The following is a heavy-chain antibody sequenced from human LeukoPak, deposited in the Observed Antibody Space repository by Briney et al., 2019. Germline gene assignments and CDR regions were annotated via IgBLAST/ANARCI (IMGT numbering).Heavy chain of an antibody. CDR3: AGDFGT. CDR2: IYTSGST. CDR1: GGSFSDYY. V-gene: IGHV4-59*10. J-gene: IGHJ4*02. D-gene: IGHD3/OR15-3a*01. Sequence: SETLSLTCAVYGGSFSDYYWSWIRQPAGKGLEWIGQIYTSGSTNYNPSLKSRVTISVDTSKNQFSLMLSSVTAADTAVYYCAGDFGTWGQGTLVTVSS.